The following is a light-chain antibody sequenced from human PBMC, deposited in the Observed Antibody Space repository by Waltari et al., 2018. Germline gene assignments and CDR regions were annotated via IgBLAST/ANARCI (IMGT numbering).Light chain of an antibody. CDR3: QQYGASPNIA. Sequence: IVLTQSPGTLSLSPGERATLSCRTSQSVRNSNYLAWYQQKPGQAPRLLIYGETNTATGVPGRFTASGSATDFTLTISRLEPEDFAIYYCQQYGASPNIAFGQGTRLEI. V-gene: IGKV3-20*01. CDR2: GET. CDR1: QSVRNSNY. J-gene: IGKJ5*01.